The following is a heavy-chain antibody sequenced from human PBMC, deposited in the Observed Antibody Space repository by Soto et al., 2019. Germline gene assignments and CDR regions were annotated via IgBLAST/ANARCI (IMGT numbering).Heavy chain of an antibody. CDR2: ISGSGGST. D-gene: IGHD6-6*01. J-gene: IGHJ4*02. Sequence: GGSLRLSCAASGFTFSSYAMSWVRQAPGKGLEWVSSISGSGGSTYYADSVKGRFTISRDNSKNTLYLQMNSLRAEDTAVYYCATNRGYSSSPFDYWGQGTLVTVSS. CDR1: GFTFSSYA. CDR3: ATNRGYSSSPFDY. V-gene: IGHV3-23*01.